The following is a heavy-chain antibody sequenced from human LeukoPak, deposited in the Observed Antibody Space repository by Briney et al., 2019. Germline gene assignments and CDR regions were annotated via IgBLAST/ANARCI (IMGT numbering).Heavy chain of an antibody. CDR2: INYSGST. D-gene: IGHD2-15*01. V-gene: IGHV4-59*01. CDR3: ARAELEYCSGGSCYVDYFDY. CDR1: GGSISSYY. J-gene: IGHJ4*02. Sequence: SETLSLTCTVSGGSISSYYWSWIRQPPGKGLEWIGYINYSGSTNYNPSLKSRVTISVDASKNQFSLKLSSVTAADTAVYYCARAELEYCSGGSCYVDYFDYWGQGTLVTVSS.